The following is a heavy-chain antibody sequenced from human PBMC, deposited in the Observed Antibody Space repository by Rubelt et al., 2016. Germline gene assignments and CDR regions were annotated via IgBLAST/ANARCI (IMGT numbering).Heavy chain of an antibody. CDR3: ATRGGAVAIGDAFDI. D-gene: IGHD6-19*01. J-gene: IGHJ3*02. V-gene: IGHV4-34*01. Sequence: GEINHSGSTNYNPSLKSRVTISVDTSKNQFSLKLSSVTAADTAVYYCATRGGAVAIGDAFDIWGQGTMVTVSS. CDR2: INHSGST.